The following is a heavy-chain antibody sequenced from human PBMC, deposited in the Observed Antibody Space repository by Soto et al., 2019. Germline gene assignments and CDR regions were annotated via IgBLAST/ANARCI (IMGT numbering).Heavy chain of an antibody. Sequence: SETLSLTCTVSGGSISSGGYYWSWIRQHPGKGLEWIGYIYYSGSTYYNPSLKSRVTISVDTSKNQFSLKLSSVTAADTAVYYCERKSGYDSWFAPWGQGTLVTVSS. V-gene: IGHV4-31*03. CDR3: ERKSGYDSWFAP. CDR2: IYYSGST. CDR1: GGSISSGGYY. D-gene: IGHD5-12*01. J-gene: IGHJ5*02.